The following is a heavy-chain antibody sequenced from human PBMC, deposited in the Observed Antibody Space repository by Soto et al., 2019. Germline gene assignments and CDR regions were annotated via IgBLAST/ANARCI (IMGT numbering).Heavy chain of an antibody. CDR3: AKGGRQWLVTSDFNY. D-gene: IGHD6-19*01. CDR1: GFTFSDYA. J-gene: IGHJ4*02. Sequence: VQLVESGGGVVQPGRSLRLSCADSGFTFSDYAMHWVRQAPGKGLEWVAVVSHDGRNTHYADSVKGRFTISRDSSKNRVSLEMTSLRAEDTAVYYCAKGGRQWLVTSDFNYWGQGALVTVSS. V-gene: IGHV3-30*18. CDR2: VSHDGRNT.